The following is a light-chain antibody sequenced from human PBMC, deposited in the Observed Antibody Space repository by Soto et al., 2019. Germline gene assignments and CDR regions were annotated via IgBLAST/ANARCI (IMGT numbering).Light chain of an antibody. Sequence: QSVLTQPASVSGSPGQSITISCTGTSSDVGSYNLVSWYQQHPDKAPKLMIFDGSLRPSGVSNRFSGSKFGNTASLTISGRQAEDEADYYCCSYAGSSTLVFGTGTKLTVL. J-gene: IGLJ1*01. CDR2: DGS. V-gene: IGLV2-23*01. CDR1: SSDVGSYNL. CDR3: CSYAGSSTLV.